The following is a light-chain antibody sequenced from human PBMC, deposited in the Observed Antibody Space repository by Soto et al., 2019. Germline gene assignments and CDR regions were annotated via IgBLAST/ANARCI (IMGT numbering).Light chain of an antibody. CDR3: SSYTSGSTLVV. CDR2: YVT. CDR1: SSDVGGYNY. J-gene: IGLJ2*01. V-gene: IGLV2-14*01. Sequence: QSALTQPASVSGSLGQSITISCTGTSSDVGGYNYVSWFQQLPGKAPKLIISYVTNRPSGVSNRFSGSKSGNTASLTISGLQAEDEAHYYCSSYTSGSTLVVFGGGTKLTVL.